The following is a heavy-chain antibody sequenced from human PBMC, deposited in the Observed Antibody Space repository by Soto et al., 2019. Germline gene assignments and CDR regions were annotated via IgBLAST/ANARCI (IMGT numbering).Heavy chain of an antibody. D-gene: IGHD6-19*01. CDR3: ARVRSGWSDAFDI. Sequence: EVQLVESGGGLVQPGGCLRVSCAASGVTFSTYSMNWVRQAPGKGLEWVSYISSSSRTIYYADSVKGRFTISRDNAKNSLYLQMNSLRDEDTAVYYCARVRSGWSDAFDIWGQGTMVTVSS. CDR1: GVTFSTYS. J-gene: IGHJ3*02. CDR2: ISSSSRTI. V-gene: IGHV3-48*02.